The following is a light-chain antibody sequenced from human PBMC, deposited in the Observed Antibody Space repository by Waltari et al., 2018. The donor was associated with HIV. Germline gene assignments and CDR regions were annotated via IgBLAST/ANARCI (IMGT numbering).Light chain of an antibody. CDR1: QSVRSY. CDR3: QERSNWPALA. V-gene: IGKV3-11*01. Sequence: EIVLTQSPATLSLSPGERASLSCRASQSVRSYLAWYQQKPGQAPRLLIYQASTRATGNPARFSGSGSGTDFTLTISSLEPEDFAVYYCQERSNWPALAFGGGTKVEIK. J-gene: IGKJ4*01. CDR2: QAS.